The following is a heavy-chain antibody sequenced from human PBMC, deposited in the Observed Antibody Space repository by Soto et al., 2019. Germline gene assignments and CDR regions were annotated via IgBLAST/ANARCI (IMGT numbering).Heavy chain of an antibody. CDR3: AKGASHGMIVAPSDY. Sequence: QVQLVESGGGVVQPGRSLRLSCAASGFTFSSYGMHWVRQAPGKGLEWVAVISYDGSNKYYADSVKGRFTISRDNSKNTLYLQMNSLRAEDTAVYYCAKGASHGMIVAPSDYWGQGTLVTVSS. V-gene: IGHV3-30*18. J-gene: IGHJ4*02. CDR1: GFTFSSYG. D-gene: IGHD3-22*01. CDR2: ISYDGSNK.